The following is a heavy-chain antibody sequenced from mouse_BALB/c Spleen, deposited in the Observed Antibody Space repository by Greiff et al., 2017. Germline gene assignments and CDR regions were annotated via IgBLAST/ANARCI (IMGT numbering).Heavy chain of an antibody. J-gene: IGHJ2*01. CDR2: IDPSDSYT. Sequence: QVQLQQPGAELVKPGASVKLSCKASGYTFTSYWMHWVKQRPGQGLEWIGEIDPSDSYTNYNQKFKGKATLTVDKSSSTAYMQLSSLTSEDSAVYYCARFITTVVAPFDDWGQGTTLTVSS. V-gene: IGHV1-69*02. CDR3: ARFITTVVAPFDD. D-gene: IGHD1-1*01. CDR1: GYTFTSYW.